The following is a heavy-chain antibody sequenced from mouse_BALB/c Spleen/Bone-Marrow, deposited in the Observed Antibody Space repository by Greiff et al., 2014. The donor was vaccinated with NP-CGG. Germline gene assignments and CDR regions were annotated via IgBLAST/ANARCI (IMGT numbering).Heavy chain of an antibody. CDR2: IYPGDGDT. V-gene: IGHV1-87*01. CDR3: ASQGDYGSFDY. CDR1: GYTFTSYW. Sequence: QVQLQQSGAELARPGASVKLSCKASGYTFTSYWMQWVKQRPGQGLEWIGAIYPGDGDTRYTQKFKGKATLTADKSSSTAYMQLSSLASEDSAVYYCASQGDYGSFDYWGQGTTLTVSS. J-gene: IGHJ2*01. D-gene: IGHD1-1*02.